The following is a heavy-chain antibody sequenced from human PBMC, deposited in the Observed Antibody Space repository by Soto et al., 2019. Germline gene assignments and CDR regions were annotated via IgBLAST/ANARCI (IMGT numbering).Heavy chain of an antibody. V-gene: IGHV3-23*01. CDR2: STGGGGSI. D-gene: IGHD1-20*01. J-gene: IGHJ6*02. CDR1: GFTFSSYA. CDR3: AKTVGGNNWNQKDYYYNGMDV. Sequence: GGSLRLSCAASGFTFSSYAMSWVRQAPGQGLEWVSTSTGGGGSIYNADSVKGRFTMSRDKAKSILYLQMNSLRAEDTAVYYCAKTVGGNNWNQKDYYYNGMDVWGQGTTVTVSS.